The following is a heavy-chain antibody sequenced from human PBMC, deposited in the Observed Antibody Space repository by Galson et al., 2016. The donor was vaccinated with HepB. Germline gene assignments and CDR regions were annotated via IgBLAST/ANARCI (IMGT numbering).Heavy chain of an antibody. D-gene: IGHD2-8*02. V-gene: IGHV4-39*01. CDR3: VRGRASGYWRRYYYGMDV. Sequence: LSLTCAVSGASFSGYYWGWIRQSPGKGLEWIGSIYYSGNTYYNSSLKSRVTMSVDTSKNQFSLKLSPVTAADTAVYYCVRGRASGYWRRYYYGMDVWGQGTTVTVSS. J-gene: IGHJ6*02. CDR1: GASFSGYY. CDR2: IYYSGNT.